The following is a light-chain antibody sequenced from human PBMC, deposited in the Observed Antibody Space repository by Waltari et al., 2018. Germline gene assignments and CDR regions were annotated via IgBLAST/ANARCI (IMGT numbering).Light chain of an antibody. CDR3: QVWERSNNEVI. V-gene: IGLV3-21*02. Sequence: SSVLTQSPSVSVAPGQTARITCGGDRIGGKTVHWYRQRPGQAPVLVGVDDSDRPSGVPDVISGSNSGKTATLTSSRVAAGDEADYFFQVWERSNNEVIFGGGTKLTVL. CDR2: DDS. CDR1: RIGGKT. J-gene: IGLJ2*01.